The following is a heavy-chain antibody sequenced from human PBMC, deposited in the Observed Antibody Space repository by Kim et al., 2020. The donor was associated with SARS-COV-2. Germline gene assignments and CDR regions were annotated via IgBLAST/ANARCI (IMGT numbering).Heavy chain of an antibody. J-gene: IGHJ4*02. CDR2: ISYDGSNK. V-gene: IGHV3-30*18. CDR1: GFTFSSYG. CDR3: AKDNSRYSESYSVY. Sequence: GGSLRLSCAASGFTFSSYGMHWVRQAPGKGLEWVAVISYDGSNKYYADSVKGRFTISRDNSKNTLYLQMNSLRAEDTAVYYCAKDNSRYSESYSVYWGQG. D-gene: IGHD1-26*01.